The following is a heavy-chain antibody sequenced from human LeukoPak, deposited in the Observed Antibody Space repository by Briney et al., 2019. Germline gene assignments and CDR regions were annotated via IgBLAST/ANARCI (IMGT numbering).Heavy chain of an antibody. J-gene: IGHJ4*02. Sequence: SETLSLTCTVSGGSISSSSYYWGWIRQPPGKGLEWIGSIYYSGSTYYNPSPFGRVAISVGLSKNQFSLRLSSVTAADTAVYFCARDKNYYDSRGYPSRNFDYWGQGTLVTVSS. V-gene: IGHV4-39*07. CDR3: ARDKNYYDSRGYPSRNFDY. CDR2: IYYSGST. CDR1: GGSISSSSYY. D-gene: IGHD3-22*01.